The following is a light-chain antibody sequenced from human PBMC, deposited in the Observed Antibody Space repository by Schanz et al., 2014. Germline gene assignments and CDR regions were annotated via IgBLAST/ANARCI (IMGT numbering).Light chain of an antibody. CDR1: SGHSTYA. CDR3: QTWGTGGAWV. J-gene: IGLJ3*02. CDR2: LNSDGSH. Sequence: QLVVTQSPSASASLGASVKLTCTLSSGHSTYAIAWHQQQPEKGPRYLMKLNSDGSHTKGDGIPDRFSGSSSGAERYLTISSLQSEDEADYYCQTWGTGGAWVFGGGTKLTVL. V-gene: IGLV4-69*01.